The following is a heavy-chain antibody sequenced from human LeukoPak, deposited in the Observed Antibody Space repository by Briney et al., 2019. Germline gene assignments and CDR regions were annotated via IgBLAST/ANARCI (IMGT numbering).Heavy chain of an antibody. D-gene: IGHD4-17*01. CDR3: ARGRLHYGDYEKTFDY. CDR2: ISWDGGST. J-gene: IGHJ4*02. V-gene: IGHV3-43*01. Sequence: PGGSLRLSCAASGFTFDDYTMHWVRQAPGKGLEWVSLISWDGGSTYYADSVKGRFTIPRDNAKNSLYLQMNSLRAEDTALYYCARGRLHYGDYEKTFDYWGQGTLVTVSS. CDR1: GFTFDDYT.